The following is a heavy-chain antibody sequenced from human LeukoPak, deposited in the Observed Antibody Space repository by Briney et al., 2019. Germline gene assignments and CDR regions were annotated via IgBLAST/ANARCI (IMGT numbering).Heavy chain of an antibody. D-gene: IGHD2-8*01. V-gene: IGHV1-2*02. CDR1: GYTFIDYY. J-gene: IGHJ4*02. CDR2: ISPYSGGT. Sequence: ASVKVSCKASGYTFIDYYIHWARQAPGQGLEWMGWISPYSGGTNYAQKFQGRVTMTRDTSISTAYMELSRLRSDDTAVYSCARGGGTYCTNGICYYFDYWGQGTLVTVSS. CDR3: ARGGGTYCTNGICYYFDY.